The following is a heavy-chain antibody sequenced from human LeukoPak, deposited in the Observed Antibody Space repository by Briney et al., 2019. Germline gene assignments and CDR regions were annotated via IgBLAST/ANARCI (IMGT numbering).Heavy chain of an antibody. J-gene: IGHJ4*02. CDR1: GGSISSSNW. D-gene: IGHD3-16*01. CDR3: ARVKARATMGVYFDY. CDR2: IYHSGST. V-gene: IGHV4-4*02. Sequence: SETLSLTCAVSGGSISSSNWWSWVRQPPGKGLEWIGEIYHSGSTNYNPPLKSRVTISVDKSKNQFSLKLSSVTAADTAVYYCARVKARATMGVYFDYWGQGTLVTVSS.